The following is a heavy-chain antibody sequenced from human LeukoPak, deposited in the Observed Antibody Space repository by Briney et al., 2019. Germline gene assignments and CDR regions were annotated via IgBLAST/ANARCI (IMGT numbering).Heavy chain of an antibody. CDR3: TTDVYYYDSSGYY. V-gene: IGHV3-15*01. D-gene: IGHD3-22*01. Sequence: GGSLRLSCAASGFTFSNAWMSWVRQAPGKGLEWVGRIKSKTDGGTTDYAAPVEGRFTISRDDSKNTLYLQMNSLKTEDTAVYYCTTDVYYYDSSGYYWGQGTLVTVSS. CDR2: IKSKTDGGTT. CDR1: GFTFSNAW. J-gene: IGHJ4*02.